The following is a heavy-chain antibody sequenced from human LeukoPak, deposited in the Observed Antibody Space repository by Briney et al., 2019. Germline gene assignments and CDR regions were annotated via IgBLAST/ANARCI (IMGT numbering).Heavy chain of an antibody. D-gene: IGHD3-10*01. CDR2: IYHSGST. J-gene: IGHJ4*02. CDR1: GYSISSGYY. Sequence: SETLSLTCAVSGYSISSGYYWGWIRQPPGKGLEWIGSIYHSGSTYYNPSLKSRVTISVDTSENQFSLKLSSVTAADTAVYYCARHEVVRGVIISPYYFDYWGQGTLVTVSS. CDR3: ARHEVVRGVIISPYYFDY. V-gene: IGHV4-38-2*01.